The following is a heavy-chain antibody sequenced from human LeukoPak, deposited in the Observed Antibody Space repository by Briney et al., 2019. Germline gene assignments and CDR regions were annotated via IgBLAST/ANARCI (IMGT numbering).Heavy chain of an antibody. J-gene: IGHJ4*02. CDR3: ATSPTGEGY. D-gene: IGHD7-27*01. CDR2: ISGSGGST. V-gene: IGHV3-23*01. Sequence: GGSLRLSCAASGFTFSSYAMSWVRQAPGKGREWVSGISGSGGSTYYADSVKGRFTISRDNSKNTLYLQMNSLRADDTAIYYCATSPTGEGYWGQGTLVTVSS. CDR1: GFTFSSYA.